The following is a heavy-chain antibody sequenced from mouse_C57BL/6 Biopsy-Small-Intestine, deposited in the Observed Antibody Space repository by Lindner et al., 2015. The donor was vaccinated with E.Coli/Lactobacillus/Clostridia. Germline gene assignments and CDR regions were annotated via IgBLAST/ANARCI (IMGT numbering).Heavy chain of an antibody. Sequence: VQLQESGPVLVKPGASVKMSCKASGYTFTDYYMNWVKQSHGKSLEWIGVINPYNGGTSYNQKFKGKATLTVDKSSSTAYMELNSLTSEDSAVYYCARSPTSYYFDYWGQGTTLTVSS. V-gene: IGHV1-19*01. CDR1: GYTFTDYY. CDR3: ARSPTSYYFDY. CDR2: INPYNGGT. J-gene: IGHJ2*01.